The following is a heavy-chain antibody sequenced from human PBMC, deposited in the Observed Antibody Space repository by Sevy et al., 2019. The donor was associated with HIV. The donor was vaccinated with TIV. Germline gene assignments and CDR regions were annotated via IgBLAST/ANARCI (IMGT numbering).Heavy chain of an antibody. D-gene: IGHD3-10*01. CDR3: ARDKRFLNDAFDV. V-gene: IGHV4-61*02. CDR1: GDSIRSGSYY. J-gene: IGHJ3*01. Sequence: SETLSLTCTVSGDSIRSGSYYWSWFRQPAGKGLEWIGRIYTSGSPKYNPSLESRVTISADTSKNQFSLELSSVTAAATAIYYCARDKRFLNDAFDVWGQGTMVTVSS. CDR2: IYTSGSP.